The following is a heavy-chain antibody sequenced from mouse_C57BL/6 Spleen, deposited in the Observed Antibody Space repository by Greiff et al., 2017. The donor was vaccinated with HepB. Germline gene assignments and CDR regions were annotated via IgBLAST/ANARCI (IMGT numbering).Heavy chain of an antibody. CDR1: GFTFTDYY. CDR3: ARYGTTGAMDY. CDR2: IRNKANGYTT. V-gene: IGHV7-3*01. Sequence: EVMLVESGGGLVQPGGSLSLSCAASGFTFTDYYMSWVRRPPGKALEWLGFIRNKANGYTTEYSASVKGRFTIYRDNSQSILYLQMNALRAEDSATYYCARYGTTGAMDYWGQVTSVTVSS. J-gene: IGHJ4*01. D-gene: IGHD1-1*01.